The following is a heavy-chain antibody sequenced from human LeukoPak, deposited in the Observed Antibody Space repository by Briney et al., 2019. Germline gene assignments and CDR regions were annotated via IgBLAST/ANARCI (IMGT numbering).Heavy chain of an antibody. J-gene: IGHJ4*02. CDR3: AKEGRYTYGYVDY. V-gene: IGHV3-30*18. CDR1: GFTFSSYG. CDR2: ISYDGSNK. Sequence: PGRSLRLSCAASGFTFSSYGMHWVRQAPGKGLEWVAVISYDGSNKYYADSVKGRFTISRDNSKNTLYLQLNSLRAEDTAVYYCAKEGRYTYGYVDYWGQGTLVTVSS. D-gene: IGHD5-18*01.